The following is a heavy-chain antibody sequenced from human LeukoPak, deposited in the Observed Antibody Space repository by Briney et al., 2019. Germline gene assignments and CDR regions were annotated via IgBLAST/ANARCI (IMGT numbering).Heavy chain of an antibody. CDR2: IDPSDSYT. CDR3: ARRRQNCSGGSCFDY. J-gene: IGHJ4*02. CDR1: GYSFTSYW. Sequence: GESLKISCKGSGYSFTSYWISWVRQMPGKGLEWMGRIDPSDSYTNYSPSFQGHVTISADKSISTAYLQWSSLKASGTAMYYCARRRQNCSGGSCFDYWGQGTLVTVSS. V-gene: IGHV5-10-1*01. D-gene: IGHD2-15*01.